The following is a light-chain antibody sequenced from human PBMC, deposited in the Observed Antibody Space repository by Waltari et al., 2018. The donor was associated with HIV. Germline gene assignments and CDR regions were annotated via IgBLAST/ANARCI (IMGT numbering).Light chain of an antibody. CDR1: SSDIGAYDF. CDR3: SSYGDSLRVL. V-gene: IGLV2-8*01. J-gene: IGLJ3*02. CDR2: GVT. Sequence: QSALTQPPSASGSLGQSVTISCTGSSSDIGAYDFVSWFQQHPPSAPKLFLYGVTRRPSTFSDRFSGSRSGNTAFLTVAGLQPDDEAAYFCSSYGDSLRVLFGGGTNVTVL.